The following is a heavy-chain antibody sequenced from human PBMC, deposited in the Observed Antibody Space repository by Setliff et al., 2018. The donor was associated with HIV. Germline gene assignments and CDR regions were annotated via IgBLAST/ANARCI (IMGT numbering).Heavy chain of an antibody. J-gene: IGHJ4*02. CDR2: ISAYTGNT. D-gene: IGHD5-12*01. CDR3: ATRIRDGHRGYGYFDF. CDR1: GYSFTNYG. Sequence: ASVKVSCKTSGYSFTNYGISWVRQAPGQGLEWMGWISAYTGNTNYAQKLQDRVTTTEDTSTDTAYMELSSLRPEDTAVYYCATRIRDGHRGYGYFDFWGQGTLVTVSS. V-gene: IGHV1-18*01.